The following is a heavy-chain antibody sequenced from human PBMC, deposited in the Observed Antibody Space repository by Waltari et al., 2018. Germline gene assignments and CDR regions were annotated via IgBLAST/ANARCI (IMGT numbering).Heavy chain of an antibody. V-gene: IGHV1-2*02. CDR2: INPDNGGT. Sequence: QVQLVQSGAEVKQPGASVTVSCKASGYSFADYFLHWGRQAPGQGLEWMGWINPDNGGTNYSQMFQGRLVLTRDTSINTAYMQLTSLTSDDTAVYYCARRTSSADAPWGQGTLVTVSS. CDR1: GYSFADYF. CDR3: ARRTSSADAP. J-gene: IGHJ5*02.